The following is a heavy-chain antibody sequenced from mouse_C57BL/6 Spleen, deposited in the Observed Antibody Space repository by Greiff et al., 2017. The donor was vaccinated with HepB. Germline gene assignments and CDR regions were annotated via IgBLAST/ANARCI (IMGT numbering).Heavy chain of an antibody. CDR3: TDGGYSKEDWFAY. J-gene: IGHJ3*01. D-gene: IGHD2-5*01. Sequence: EVQLQQSGAELVRPGASVKLSCTASGFNIKDDYMHWVKQRPEQGLEWIGWIDPENGDTEYASKFQGKATITADTSSNTAYLQLSSLTSEDTAVYYCTDGGYSKEDWFAYWGQGTLVTVSA. CDR1: GFNIKDDY. CDR2: IDPENGDT. V-gene: IGHV14-4*01.